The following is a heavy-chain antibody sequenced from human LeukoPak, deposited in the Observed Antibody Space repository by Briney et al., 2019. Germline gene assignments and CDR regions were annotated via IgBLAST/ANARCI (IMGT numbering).Heavy chain of an antibody. Sequence: PGGSLRLSCAASGFTFSSHWMTWVRQAPGMGLEWVANIKHDGSEKYYVDSVKGRFTISRDNSKNTLYLQMNSLRAEDTAVYYCAKFLVVVVAAQVDAFDIWGQGTMVTVSS. D-gene: IGHD2-15*01. V-gene: IGHV3-7*03. CDR3: AKFLVVVVAAQVDAFDI. J-gene: IGHJ3*02. CDR1: GFTFSSHW. CDR2: IKHDGSEK.